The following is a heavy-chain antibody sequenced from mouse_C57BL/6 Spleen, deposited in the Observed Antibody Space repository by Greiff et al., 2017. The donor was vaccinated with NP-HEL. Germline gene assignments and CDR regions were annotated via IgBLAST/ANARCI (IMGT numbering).Heavy chain of an antibody. J-gene: IGHJ1*03. V-gene: IGHV1-76*01. D-gene: IGHD4-1*01. CDR1: GYTFTDYY. CDR2: IYPGSGNT. Sequence: VQLQQSGAELVRPGASVKLSCKASGYTFTDYYINWVKQRPGQGLEWIARIYPGSGNTYYNEKFKGKATLTAEKSSSTAYMQLSSLTSEDSAVYFCARGDRTGTYFDVWGTGTTVTVSS. CDR3: ARGDRTGTYFDV.